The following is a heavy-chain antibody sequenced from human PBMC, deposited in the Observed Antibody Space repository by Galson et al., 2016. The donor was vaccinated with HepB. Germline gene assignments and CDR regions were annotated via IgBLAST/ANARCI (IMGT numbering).Heavy chain of an antibody. CDR2: ISRSSDTI. V-gene: IGHV3-48*02. D-gene: IGHD6-25*01. J-gene: IGHJ4*02. CDR3: AGATAGAAARFDS. Sequence: SLRLSCAASGFTFDYYTMNWVRQAPGRGLEWVSCISRSSDTIHYADSVKGRFTVSRDNGQNSLFLQMNGLRDDDTGVYYCAGATAGAAARFDSWGQGTLVTVSS. CDR1: GFTFDYYT.